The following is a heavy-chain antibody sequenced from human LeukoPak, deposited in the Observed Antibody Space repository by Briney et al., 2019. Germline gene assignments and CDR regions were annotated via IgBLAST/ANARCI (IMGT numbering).Heavy chain of an antibody. D-gene: IGHD3-3*01. CDR3: ARGGYYGSGRYYFDS. CDR2: ISGSGGST. CDR1: GFTFSSYA. V-gene: IGHV3-23*01. J-gene: IGHJ4*02. Sequence: GGSLRLSCAASGFTFSSYAMSWVRQAPGKGLEWVSAISGSGGSTYYADSVKGRFTISRDNAKNTLHLQMNSLRAEDTAVYYCARGGYYGSGRYYFDSWGQGTLVTVSS.